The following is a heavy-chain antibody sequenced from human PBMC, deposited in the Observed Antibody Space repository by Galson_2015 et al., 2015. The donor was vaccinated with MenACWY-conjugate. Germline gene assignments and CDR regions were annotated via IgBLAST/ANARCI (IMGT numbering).Heavy chain of an antibody. V-gene: IGHV5-51*01. Sequence: QSGAEVKKPGESLKISCKGSGYSFVTYWIAWVRQMPGKGLEWMGIIYPGDSDTRYSPSFQGQVNISADKSINTAYLQWNSLKASDTAMYYCARQYSSRLYGMDVWGQGTTVSVSS. CDR2: IYPGDSDT. D-gene: IGHD5-18*01. CDR3: ARQYSSRLYGMDV. J-gene: IGHJ6*02. CDR1: GYSFVTYW.